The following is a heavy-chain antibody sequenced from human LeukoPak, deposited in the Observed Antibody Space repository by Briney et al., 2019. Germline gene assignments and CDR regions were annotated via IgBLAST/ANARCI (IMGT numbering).Heavy chain of an antibody. CDR1: GFTFSSYA. D-gene: IGHD6-19*01. J-gene: IGHJ5*02. V-gene: IGHV3-23*01. CDR3: ARDPYNTAVANTNGWLDP. Sequence: GGSLRLSCAASGFTFSSYAMSWVRRAPGKGLEWVSSISGSGADTYYTQSVKGRFSISRDNSKNTLILQMDSLRADDTALYFCARDPYNTAVANTNGWLDPWGQGTLVTVSS. CDR2: ISGSGADT.